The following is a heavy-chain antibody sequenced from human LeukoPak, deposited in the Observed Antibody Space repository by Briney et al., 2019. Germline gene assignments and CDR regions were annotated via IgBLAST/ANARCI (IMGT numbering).Heavy chain of an antibody. J-gene: IGHJ6*03. CDR2: INPNSGGT. CDR3: ARGMEPYYYMDV. V-gene: IGHV1-2*02. Sequence: ASVKVSCKASGYTFNGYYMHWVRQAPGQGLEWMGWINPNSGGTNYAQKFQGRVTMTRDTSISTAYMELSRLRSDDTAVYYCARGMEPYYYMDVWGKGTTVAVSS. D-gene: IGHD1-26*01. CDR1: GYTFNGYY.